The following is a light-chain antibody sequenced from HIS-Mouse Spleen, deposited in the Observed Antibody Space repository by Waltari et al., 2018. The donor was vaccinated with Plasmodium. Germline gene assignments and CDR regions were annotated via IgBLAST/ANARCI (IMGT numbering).Light chain of an antibody. CDR3: NSRDSSGNHVV. Sequence: SSELTQDPAVSVALGQTVRITCQGDSLRSYYASWYQQKPGQAPVIVIHGKNNRPSGIPDRFSGSSSGNTASLTITGAQAEDEADYYCNSRDSSGNHVVFGGGTKLTVL. V-gene: IGLV3-19*01. CDR2: GKN. J-gene: IGLJ2*01. CDR1: SLRSYY.